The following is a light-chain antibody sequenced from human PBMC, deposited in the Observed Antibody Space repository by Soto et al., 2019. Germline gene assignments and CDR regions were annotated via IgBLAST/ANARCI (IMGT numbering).Light chain of an antibody. CDR2: EAT. Sequence: QSALTQPRSVSGSPGQSVTISCTGTSSDVGAYKYVSWYQQHPGKAPQLLIYEATNRPSGISGRFSASKSGNTASLTISGLQAEDEADYYCSSYSRNTLFVFGPGTKLTVL. J-gene: IGLJ1*01. CDR3: SSYSRNTLFV. V-gene: IGLV2-11*01. CDR1: SSDVGAYKY.